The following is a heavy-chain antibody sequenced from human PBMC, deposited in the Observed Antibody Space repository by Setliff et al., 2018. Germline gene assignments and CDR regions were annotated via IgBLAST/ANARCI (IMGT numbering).Heavy chain of an antibody. Sequence: PSETLSLTCGVSNYSISSGYYWAWIRQPPGRGLERIGSIYHTGRTNYNPSLKTRVTISVDTSKNQFSLRLTSVTAADTADYYCARDTSSDWAAWFDPWSQGILVTVSS. D-gene: IGHD3-22*01. CDR3: ARDTSSDWAAWFDP. CDR1: NYSISSGYY. J-gene: IGHJ5*02. CDR2: IYHTGRT. V-gene: IGHV4-38-2*02.